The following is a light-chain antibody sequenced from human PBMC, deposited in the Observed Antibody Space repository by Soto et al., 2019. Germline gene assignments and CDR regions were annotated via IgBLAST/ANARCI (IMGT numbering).Light chain of an antibody. J-gene: IGKJ1*01. CDR2: DAS. V-gene: IGKV1-5*01. CDR3: QQFNSYSPWT. Sequence: DIQMTQSPSTLSASVGDRVTITCRASQSISTWLAWYQQKPGKAPKLLIYDASSLVSGVPSRFSGSGSGTEFTLTISSLQPDNFATYFCQQFNSYSPWTFGQGTKLEIK. CDR1: QSISTW.